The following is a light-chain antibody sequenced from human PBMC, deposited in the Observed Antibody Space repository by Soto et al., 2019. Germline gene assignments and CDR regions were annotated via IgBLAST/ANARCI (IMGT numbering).Light chain of an antibody. J-gene: IGKJ1*01. CDR3: KQYNNWPPDRT. CDR1: QSVGSN. Sequence: EIVMTQSPATLSVSPGERATLSCRASQSVGSNLAWYQQKPGQAPRLLIYGAYTRATGIPARFSGSGSGTEFTFNISGLQSEDFAIYSCKQYNNWPPDRTFGQGTKVEIK. V-gene: IGKV3-15*01. CDR2: GAY.